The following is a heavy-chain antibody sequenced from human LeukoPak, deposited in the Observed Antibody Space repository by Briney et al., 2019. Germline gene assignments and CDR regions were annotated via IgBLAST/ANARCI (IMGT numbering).Heavy chain of an antibody. D-gene: IGHD3-10*01. J-gene: IGHJ4*02. CDR3: ARDLAASGIGTFDY. V-gene: IGHV4-30-4*01. CDR1: GGSISSGDYY. CDR2: IYYSGST. Sequence: SQTLSLTCTVSGGSISSGDYYWSWIRQPPGKGLEWIGYIYYSGSTYYNPSLKSRVTISVDTSKNQFSLKLSSVTAADTAVYYCARDLAASGIGTFDYWGQGTLVTVSS.